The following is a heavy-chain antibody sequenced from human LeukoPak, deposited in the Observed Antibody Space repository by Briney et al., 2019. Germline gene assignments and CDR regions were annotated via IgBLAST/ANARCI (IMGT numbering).Heavy chain of an antibody. CDR2: INHSGST. D-gene: IGHD4-23*01. Sequence: PSETLSLPCAVYGGSFSGYYWSWIRQPPGKGLEWIGEINHSGSTNYNPSLKSRVTISVDTSKNQFSLKLSSVTAADTAVYYCARGITTVVTLNWFDPWGQGTLVTVSS. V-gene: IGHV4-34*01. J-gene: IGHJ5*02. CDR3: ARGITTVVTLNWFDP. CDR1: GGSFSGYY.